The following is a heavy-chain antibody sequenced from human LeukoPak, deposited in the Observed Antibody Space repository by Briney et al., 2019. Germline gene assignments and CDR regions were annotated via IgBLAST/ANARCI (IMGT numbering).Heavy chain of an antibody. Sequence: GGSLRLSCAASGFIFDDAVMHWVRQAPGKGLEWVSGVSRKSDYRAYADSVKGRFTISRDNAKNSLYLQMNSLRAEDTAVYYCARFALKTPPTDWGQGTLVTVSS. V-gene: IGHV3-9*01. CDR2: VSRKSDYR. CDR3: ARFALKTPPTD. D-gene: IGHD5-24*01. J-gene: IGHJ4*02. CDR1: GFIFDDAV.